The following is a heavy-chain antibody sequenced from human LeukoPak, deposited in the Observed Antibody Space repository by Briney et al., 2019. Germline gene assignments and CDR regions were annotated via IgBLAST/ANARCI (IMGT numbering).Heavy chain of an antibody. CDR3: ARDSVVDTRDY. J-gene: IGHJ4*02. Sequence: GGSLRLSCAASGFTFSSNYMTWVRQAPGEGLQWVSVIYSGGGTYYADSVKGRFTISRDNSKNTLHLQMNSLRPEDTAVYYCARDSVVDTRDYWGQGTLVTVSS. D-gene: IGHD3-22*01. CDR2: IYSGGGT. V-gene: IGHV3-53*05. CDR1: GFTFSSNY.